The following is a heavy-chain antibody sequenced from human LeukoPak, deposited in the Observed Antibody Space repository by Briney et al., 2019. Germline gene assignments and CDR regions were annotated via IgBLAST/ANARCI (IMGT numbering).Heavy chain of an antibody. Sequence: ASVKVSCKASGYSFTDYYMHWVRQAPGQGLEWMGWINLNNGGIKSAQKFQGRVTMTRDTSITTVYMEVSWLTSDDTAIYYCARADRLHGGPYLIGPWGQGTLVTVSS. CDR1: GYSFTDYY. V-gene: IGHV1-2*02. J-gene: IGHJ5*02. D-gene: IGHD2-21*01. CDR3: ARADRLHGGPYLIGP. CDR2: INLNNGGI.